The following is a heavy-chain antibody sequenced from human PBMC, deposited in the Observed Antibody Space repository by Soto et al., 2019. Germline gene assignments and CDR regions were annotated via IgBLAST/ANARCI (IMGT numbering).Heavy chain of an antibody. V-gene: IGHV3-23*01. CDR1: GFTFSSYA. J-gene: IGHJ4*02. Sequence: GGSLRLSCEASGFTFSSYAMSWVRQAPGKGLEWVSAISGSGGSTYYADSVKGRFTISRDNSKNTLYLQMNSLRAEDTAVYYSATLYDYIWGSYRRPPYYFDYWGQGTLVTVSS. CDR2: ISGSGGST. D-gene: IGHD3-16*02. CDR3: ATLYDYIWGSYRRPPYYFDY.